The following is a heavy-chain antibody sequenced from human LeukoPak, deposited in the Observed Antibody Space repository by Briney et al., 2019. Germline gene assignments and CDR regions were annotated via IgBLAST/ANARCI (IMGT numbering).Heavy chain of an antibody. CDR2: IYYSGST. D-gene: IGHD3-22*01. Sequence: SETLSLTCTVSGGSISSSSYYWGWIRQPPGKGLEWIGSIYYSGSTYYNPSLKSRVTISVDTSKNQFSLKLSSVTAADTAVYYCATPILQWLLEPRLTPHFDYWGQGTLVTVSS. CDR3: ATPILQWLLEPRLTPHFDY. J-gene: IGHJ4*02. CDR1: GGSISSSSYY. V-gene: IGHV4-39*07.